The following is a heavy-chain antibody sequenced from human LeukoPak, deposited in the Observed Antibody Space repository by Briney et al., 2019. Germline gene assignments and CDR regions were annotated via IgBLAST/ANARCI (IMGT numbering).Heavy chain of an antibody. CDR3: ASTQIVVVPAVNWFDP. V-gene: IGHV1-69*05. CDR2: IIPIFGTA. Sequence: AASVKVSCKAPGGTFSSYAISWVRQAPGQGLEWMGGIIPIFGTANYAQKFQGRVTITTDESTSTANMELSSLRSEDTAVYYCASTQIVVVPAVNWFDPWGQGTLVTVSS. J-gene: IGHJ5*02. D-gene: IGHD2-2*01. CDR1: GGTFSSYA.